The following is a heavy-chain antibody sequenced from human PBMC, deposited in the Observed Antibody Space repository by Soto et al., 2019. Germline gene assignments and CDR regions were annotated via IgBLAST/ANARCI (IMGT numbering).Heavy chain of an antibody. V-gene: IGHV5-10-1*01. CDR1: GYSFTSYW. CDR2: IDPSDSYT. D-gene: IGHD6-13*01. CDR3: ASGGEGIAESGMDY. J-gene: IGHJ4*02. Sequence: GESLKISCKGSGYSFTSYWISWVRQMPGKGLEWMGRIDPSDSYTNYSPSFQGHVTISADKSISTAYLQWSSLKASDTAMYYCASGGEGIAESGMDYWGQGTLVTVSS.